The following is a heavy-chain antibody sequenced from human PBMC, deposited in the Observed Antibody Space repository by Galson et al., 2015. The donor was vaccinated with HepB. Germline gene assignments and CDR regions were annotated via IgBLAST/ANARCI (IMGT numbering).Heavy chain of an antibody. CDR1: GFTFSSYS. Sequence: SLRLSCAASGFTFSSYSMNWVRQAPGKGLEWVSSISSSSSYIYYADSVKGRFTISRDNAKNSLYLQMNSLRAEDTAVYYCARDTNIAVAGTDYYYYYGMDVWGQGTTVTVSS. CDR3: ARDTNIAVAGTDYYYYYGMDV. V-gene: IGHV3-21*01. CDR2: ISSSSSYI. D-gene: IGHD6-19*01. J-gene: IGHJ6*02.